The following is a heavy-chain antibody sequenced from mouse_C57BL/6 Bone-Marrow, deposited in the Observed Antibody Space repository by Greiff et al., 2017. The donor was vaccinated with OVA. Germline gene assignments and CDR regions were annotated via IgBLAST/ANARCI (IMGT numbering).Heavy chain of an antibody. CDR3: ARVIYYDYGFDV. Sequence: QVQLKQSGAELMKPGASVKLSCKATGYTFTGYWIEWVKQRPGHGLEWIGEILPGSGSTNYNEKFKGKATFTADTSSNTAYMQLSSLTTEDSAIYYCARVIYYDYGFDVWGTGTTVTVSS. J-gene: IGHJ1*03. V-gene: IGHV1-9*01. D-gene: IGHD2-4*01. CDR1: GYTFTGYW. CDR2: ILPGSGST.